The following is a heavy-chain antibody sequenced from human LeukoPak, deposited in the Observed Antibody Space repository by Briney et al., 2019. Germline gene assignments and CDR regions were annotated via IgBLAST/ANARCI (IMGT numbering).Heavy chain of an antibody. D-gene: IGHD1-14*01. CDR3: ARDPEAGYHLY. CDR2: ISGYNGNT. V-gene: IGHV1-18*01. CDR1: GYTFTSYG. Sequence: ASVKVSFKASGYTFTSYGISWVRQAPGQGLEWMGWISGYNGNTNYAQKLQGRVTMTTDTSTSTAYMELRSLRSDDTAVYYCARDPEAGYHLYWGQGTLVTVSS. J-gene: IGHJ4*02.